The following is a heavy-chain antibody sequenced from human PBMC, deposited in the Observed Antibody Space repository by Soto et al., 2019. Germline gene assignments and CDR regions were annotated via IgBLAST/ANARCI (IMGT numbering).Heavy chain of an antibody. D-gene: IGHD3-22*01. V-gene: IGHV3-30-3*01. CDR2: MSPGGNSQ. J-gene: IGHJ4*02. CDR1: GFKCIIHS. CDR3: ASGAAFYYDASRY. Sequence: RLSWGAPGFKCIIHSGHWIRQDPGEGLEWVAVMSPGGNSQYYADSVKGRFTISRDTSKSTLYLQMTSLRPEDTAVYYCASGAAFYYDASRYWGQGTLVTVSS.